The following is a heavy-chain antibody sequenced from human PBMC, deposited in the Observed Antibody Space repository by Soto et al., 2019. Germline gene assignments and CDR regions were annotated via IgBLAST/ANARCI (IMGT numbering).Heavy chain of an antibody. D-gene: IGHD4-17*01. J-gene: IGHJ5*02. CDR1: GGSISSSSYY. Sequence: QLQLQESGPGLVKPSETLSLTCTVSGGSISSSSYYWGWIRQPPGKGLEWIGSIYYSGSTYYNPSLKSRVTISVDTSKNQFSLKLSSVTAADTAVYYCARHLVTTVVTPILSWFDPWGQGTLVTVSS. CDR2: IYYSGST. V-gene: IGHV4-39*01. CDR3: ARHLVTTVVTPILSWFDP.